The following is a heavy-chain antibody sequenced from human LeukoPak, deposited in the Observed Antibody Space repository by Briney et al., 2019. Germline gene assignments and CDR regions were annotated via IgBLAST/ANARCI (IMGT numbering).Heavy chain of an antibody. D-gene: IGHD6-19*01. CDR2: ISYSGST. CDR3: ARDGRAGSLFAY. J-gene: IGHJ4*02. V-gene: IGHV4-59*01. CDR1: GGSISGYY. Sequence: SEALSLTCTVSGGSISGYYWSWIRQPPGKGLEWVGYISYSGSTNYNPSLKSRVTISVDTSKNQFPLKLSSVTAADTAIYYCARDGRAGSLFAYWGQGTLVTVSS.